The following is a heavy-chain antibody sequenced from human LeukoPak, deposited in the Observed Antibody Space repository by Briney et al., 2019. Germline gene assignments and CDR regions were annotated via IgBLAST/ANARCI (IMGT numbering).Heavy chain of an antibody. CDR2: IKSKTDGGTT. Sequence: GGSLRLACAASGFTFSNAWMSWVRQAPGKGLEWVGRIKSKTDGGTTDYAGHVKGRFTISGDDSKNTLYLQMNSLKTEDTAVYYCTTDPIYDFWSGYYYFEYWGQGTLVTVSS. CDR3: TTDPIYDFWSGYYYFEY. J-gene: IGHJ4*02. CDR1: GFTFSNAW. D-gene: IGHD3-3*01. V-gene: IGHV3-15*01.